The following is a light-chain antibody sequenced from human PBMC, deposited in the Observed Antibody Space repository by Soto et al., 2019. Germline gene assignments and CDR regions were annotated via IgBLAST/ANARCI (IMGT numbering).Light chain of an antibody. V-gene: IGKV1-5*01. Sequence: DIQMTQSPSTLSASVGDRVTITCRASQTVNTWLAWYQQKPGKAPKVLIFDASSLKTGVPSRFSGSGSGTEFTRTISNLQPDDFATYYCQQYDSYSSGPFGQGTKVEIK. CDR2: DAS. J-gene: IGKJ1*01. CDR1: QTVNTW. CDR3: QQYDSYSSGP.